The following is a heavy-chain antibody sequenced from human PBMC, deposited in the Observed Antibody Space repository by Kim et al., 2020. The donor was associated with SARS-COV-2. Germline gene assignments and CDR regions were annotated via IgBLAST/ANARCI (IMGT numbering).Heavy chain of an antibody. Sequence: GGSLRLSCAASGFTFSSYSMNWVRQAPGKGLEWVSSISSSSSYIYYADSVKGRFTISRDNAKNSLYLQMNSLRAEDTAVYYCASAGRDSSSYYGMDVWGQGTTVTVSS. CDR2: ISSSSSYI. D-gene: IGHD3-22*01. V-gene: IGHV3-21*01. CDR1: GFTFSSYS. J-gene: IGHJ6*02. CDR3: ASAGRDSSSYYGMDV.